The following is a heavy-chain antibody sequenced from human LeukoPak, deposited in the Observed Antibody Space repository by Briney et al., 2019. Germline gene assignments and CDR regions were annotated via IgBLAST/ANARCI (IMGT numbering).Heavy chain of an antibody. CDR3: ARGLQYYYGSGSYYDY. D-gene: IGHD3-10*01. Sequence: SETLSLTCSVSGGSFTTYQWTWLRQTAGRGLECIGRIHTRGTLNYNPSIQSRVTMSVDTAKRQFSLKLSSVTAADTAVYYCARGLQYYYGSGSYYDYWGQGTLVTVSS. CDR2: IHTRGTL. V-gene: IGHV4-4*07. J-gene: IGHJ4*02. CDR1: GGSFTTYQ.